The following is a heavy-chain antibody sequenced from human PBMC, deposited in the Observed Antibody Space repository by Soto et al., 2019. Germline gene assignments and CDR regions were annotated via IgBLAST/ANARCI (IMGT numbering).Heavy chain of an antibody. V-gene: IGHV1-46*01. CDR1: GYTFPRQY. Sequence: ASVKVSCKASGYTFPRQYMHWGGQAPGQRPEGMGIINPSGGSTSYAQKFQGRVTMARDTSTSTVYMELSSLRSEDTAVYYCARRAEWLTGSYYYYGMDVWGQGTTVTVSS. CDR3: ARRAEWLTGSYYYYGMDV. CDR2: INPSGGST. J-gene: IGHJ6*02. D-gene: IGHD6-19*01.